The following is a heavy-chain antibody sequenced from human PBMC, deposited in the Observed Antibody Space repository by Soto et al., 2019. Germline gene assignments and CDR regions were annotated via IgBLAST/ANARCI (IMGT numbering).Heavy chain of an antibody. J-gene: IGHJ4*02. CDR3: AKGGVEYQLLPFDY. V-gene: IGHV3-23*01. Sequence: EVLLLESGGGLVQPGGSLRLSCAASGFTFSSYAMSWVRQAPGKGLEWVSSISGSGGITYFAGSVKGRFTISRDNSKNTLYLQMSSLRAEDTAVYYCAKGGVEYQLLPFDYWGQGTLVTVSS. D-gene: IGHD2-2*01. CDR2: ISGSGGIT. CDR1: GFTFSSYA.